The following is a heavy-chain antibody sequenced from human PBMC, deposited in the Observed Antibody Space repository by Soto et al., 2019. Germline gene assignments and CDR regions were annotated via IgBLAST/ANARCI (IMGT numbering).Heavy chain of an antibody. Sequence: GGSLRLSCAASGFTFSSYGMHWVGQAPGKGLEWVAVIWYDGSNKYYADSVKGRFTISRDNSKNTLYLQMNSLRAEDTAVYYCARGFGNWNTFDYWGQGTLVPVSS. CDR2: IWYDGSNK. D-gene: IGHD1-1*01. V-gene: IGHV3-33*01. CDR3: ARGFGNWNTFDY. CDR1: GFTFSSYG. J-gene: IGHJ4*02.